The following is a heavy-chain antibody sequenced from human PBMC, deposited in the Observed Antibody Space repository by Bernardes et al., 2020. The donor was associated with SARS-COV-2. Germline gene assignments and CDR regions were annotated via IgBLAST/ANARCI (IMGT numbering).Heavy chain of an antibody. D-gene: IGHD2-2*01. CDR3: AREVVPAQTGYYFGMDV. V-gene: IGHV4-39*02. Sequence: SETLSLTCSVSGGSISNSDDYWGWIRQPPGKGLEWIGSVSYSGTTYNNPSLESRVTISVDTSKNQFSLKMNSVTAADTAVYYCAREVVPAQTGYYFGMDVWGQGTTVIVSS. CDR2: VSYSGTT. J-gene: IGHJ6*02. CDR1: GGSISNSDDY.